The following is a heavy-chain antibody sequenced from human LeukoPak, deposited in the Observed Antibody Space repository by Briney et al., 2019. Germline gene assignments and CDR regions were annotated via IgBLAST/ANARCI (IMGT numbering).Heavy chain of an antibody. V-gene: IGHV4-59*01. CDR2: IYNSGNT. CDR3: ARVSGSGCYYFDH. D-gene: IGHD6-19*01. CDR1: GGSSTSYF. Sequence: SETLSLTCTVSGGSSTSYFWSWVRQSPGKGLEWIGYIYNSGNTNYNPSLKSRVTISRDMSRNQFSLKLRSVTAADTAVYYCARVSGSGCYYFDHWGQGTLVTVSS. J-gene: IGHJ4*02.